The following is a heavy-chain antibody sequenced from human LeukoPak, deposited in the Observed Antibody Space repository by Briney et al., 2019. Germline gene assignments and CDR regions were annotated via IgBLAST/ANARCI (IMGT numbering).Heavy chain of an antibody. D-gene: IGHD1-26*01. CDR3: ARREVGATLGD. V-gene: IGHV3-21*01. Sequence: PGGSLRLSCAASGFTFSTYSMDWVRQAPGKGLEWVSSISSGSSYIYDADSVKGRFTISRDNAKNSLYLQMNSLRAEDTAVYYCARREVGATLGDWGQGTLVSVSS. CDR1: GFTFSTYS. J-gene: IGHJ4*02. CDR2: ISSGSSYI.